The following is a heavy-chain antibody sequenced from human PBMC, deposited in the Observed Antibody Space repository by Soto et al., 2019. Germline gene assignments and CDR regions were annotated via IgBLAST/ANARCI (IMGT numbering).Heavy chain of an antibody. Sequence: QVQLVESGGGLVKPGGSLRLSCAASGFTFSDYYMSWIRQAPGKGLEWVSYISSTSGYTNYADSVKGRFTISRDNAEHSLYLQMNSLRAEDTAVYYCARDTISAAGTGIDYWGQGTLVTVSS. D-gene: IGHD6-13*01. CDR1: GFTFSDYY. J-gene: IGHJ4*02. CDR3: ARDTISAAGTGIDY. CDR2: ISSTSGYT. V-gene: IGHV3-11*06.